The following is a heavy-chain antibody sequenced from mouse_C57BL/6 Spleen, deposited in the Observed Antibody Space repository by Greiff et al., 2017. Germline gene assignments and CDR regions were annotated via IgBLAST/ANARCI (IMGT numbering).Heavy chain of an antibody. D-gene: IGHD1-1*01. CDR2: IYPGDGDT. J-gene: IGHJ2*01. CDR3: ARGGTTVADY. CDR1: GYAFSSYW. Sequence: QVQLQQSGAELVKPGASVKISCKASGYAFSSYWMNWVKQRPGTGLEWIGQIYPGDGDTNYNGKFKGKATLTADKSSSTAYMQLSSLTAEAAAVYFCARGGTTVADYWGQGTTLTVSS. V-gene: IGHV1-80*01.